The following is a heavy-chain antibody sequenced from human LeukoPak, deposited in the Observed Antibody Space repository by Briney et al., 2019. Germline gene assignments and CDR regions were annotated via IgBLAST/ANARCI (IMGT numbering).Heavy chain of an antibody. D-gene: IGHD3-3*01. J-gene: IGHJ4*02. CDR1: GRSISSYY. Sequence: SETLSLTCTVSGRSISSYYRRWIRQPGGKGLEWIGRIYTSGSTNYNPSLKSRVTMSVDTPKNQFSLKLSSVTAADTAVYYCARLDYDFWSGPSWGQGTLVTVSS. CDR3: ARLDYDFWSGPS. V-gene: IGHV4-4*07. CDR2: IYTSGST.